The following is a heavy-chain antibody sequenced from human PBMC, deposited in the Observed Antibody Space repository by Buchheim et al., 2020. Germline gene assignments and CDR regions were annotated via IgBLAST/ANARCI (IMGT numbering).Heavy chain of an antibody. CDR1: GYTLTSHY. Sequence: QVQLVQSGAEVKKPEASVKVSCKASGYTLTSHYMHWVRQAPGQGPEWMGIINPSDGSTSYAQKFQGRVTMTRDTSTSTIYAELSSLRFGDTAVYYCAGGLDGFDYWGQGTL. D-gene: IGHD5-24*01. CDR2: INPSDGST. J-gene: IGHJ4*02. V-gene: IGHV1-46*01. CDR3: AGGLDGFDY.